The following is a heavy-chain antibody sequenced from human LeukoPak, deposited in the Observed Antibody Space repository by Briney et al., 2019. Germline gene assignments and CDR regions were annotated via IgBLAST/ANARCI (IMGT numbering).Heavy chain of an antibody. CDR3: WGHCPYDSGGYQDDFDI. D-gene: IGHD3-22*01. CDR2: IHNSGST. CDR1: GGSFSSYY. Sequence: SGTLSLTCTLSGGSFSSYYWSWIRQPPGKGLEWLSYIHNSGSTKYNPSLKSRLTIFPDTSKKQLSLLVMYVTAADAAADYCWGHCPYDSGGYQDDFDIWGQGTMVSVSS. V-gene: IGHV4-59*08. J-gene: IGHJ3*02.